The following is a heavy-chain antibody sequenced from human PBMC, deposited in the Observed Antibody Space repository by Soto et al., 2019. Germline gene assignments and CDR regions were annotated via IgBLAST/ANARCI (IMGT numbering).Heavy chain of an antibody. CDR1: GYTFTGYY. J-gene: IGHJ5*02. Sequence: GASVKVSGKASGYTFTGYYMHWVRQAPGQGLEWMGWINPNSGGTNYAQKFQGRVTMTRDTSISTAYMELSRLRSDDTAVYYCANSIAAAGNNWFDPWGQGTLVTVSS. V-gene: IGHV1-2*02. CDR2: INPNSGGT. D-gene: IGHD6-13*01. CDR3: ANSIAAAGNNWFDP.